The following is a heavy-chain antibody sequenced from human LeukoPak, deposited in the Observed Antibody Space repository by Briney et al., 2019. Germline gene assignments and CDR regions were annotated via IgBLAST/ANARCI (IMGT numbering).Heavy chain of an antibody. CDR1: GFTFSSYA. CDR3: ARDFYDNDDYGYYFDS. V-gene: IGHV3-23*01. CDR2: ISGSGVST. D-gene: IGHD4-17*01. Sequence: GGSLRLSCAASGFTFSSYAMNWVRQATGKGLEWVSVISGSGVSTYYADSVKGRFTISRDYSKNTLYLQMNSLRAADTAVYYCARDFYDNDDYGYYFDSWGQGTLVTVSS. J-gene: IGHJ4*02.